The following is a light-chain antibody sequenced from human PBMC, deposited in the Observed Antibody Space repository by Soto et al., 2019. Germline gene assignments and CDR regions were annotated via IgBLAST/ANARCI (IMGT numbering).Light chain of an antibody. J-gene: IGKJ5*01. CDR1: QSVSSY. Sequence: DIVMTQSPATLSVSPGERATLSCRASQSVSSYLAWYQQKPGQAPRLLIYGASTWATGIPARFSGSGSDTEFTLTISSLQSEDFAVYYCHQYDNWPKTFGQGTRLEIK. V-gene: IGKV3-15*01. CDR3: HQYDNWPKT. CDR2: GAS.